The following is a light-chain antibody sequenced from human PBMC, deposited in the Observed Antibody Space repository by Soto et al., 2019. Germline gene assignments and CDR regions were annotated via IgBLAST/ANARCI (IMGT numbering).Light chain of an antibody. CDR1: QGISSW. V-gene: IGKV1-5*03. Sequence: EIQMTQCPSTLSASVGDRVTITCRASQGISSWLAWYQQKPGKAPKLLIYKASSLESGVPSRFSGSGSGTEFTLTISSLQPDDFATYYCQQYNSYSPWTFGQGTKVDIK. J-gene: IGKJ1*01. CDR2: KAS. CDR3: QQYNSYSPWT.